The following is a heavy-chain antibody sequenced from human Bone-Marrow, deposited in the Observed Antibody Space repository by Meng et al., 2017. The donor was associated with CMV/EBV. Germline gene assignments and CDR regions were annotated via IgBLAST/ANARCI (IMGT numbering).Heavy chain of an antibody. CDR3: TRSPGLRYYYYGMDV. CDR1: GFTFSGSA. J-gene: IGHJ6*02. Sequence: GESLRLSCAASGFTFSGSAMHWVRQASGKGLEWVGRIRSKANSYATAYAASVKGRFTISRDDSKNTAYLQMNSLKTEDTAVYYCTRSPGLRYYYYGMDVWGQGTTVTVSS. CDR2: IRSKANSYAT. V-gene: IGHV3-73*01. D-gene: IGHD3-10*01.